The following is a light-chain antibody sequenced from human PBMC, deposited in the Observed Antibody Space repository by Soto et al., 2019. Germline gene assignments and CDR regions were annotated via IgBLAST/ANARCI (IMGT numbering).Light chain of an antibody. CDR1: SSDVGSYNL. V-gene: IGLV2-23*03. Sequence: QSVLTQPASVSGSPGQSITISCTGTSSDVGSYNLVSWYQQHPGKAPKLMIYEGSKRPSGVSNRCSGSKSGNTASLTISGLQAEDEADYYCCSYAGSSIFNVVFGGGTKLTVL. CDR3: CSYAGSSIFNVV. CDR2: EGS. J-gene: IGLJ2*01.